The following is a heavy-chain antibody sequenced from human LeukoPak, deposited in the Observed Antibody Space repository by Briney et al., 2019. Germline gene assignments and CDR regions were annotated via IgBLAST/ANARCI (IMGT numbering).Heavy chain of an antibody. D-gene: IGHD2/OR15-2a*01. J-gene: IGHJ6*02. V-gene: IGHV4-61*05. CDR3: AKGGSTNFYYGDV. Sequence: SETLSLTCTVSGGSISSSSDYWGWIRQPPGKGLEWIGDIYDSGSTRYNTSLESRVTISVDTSKNQFSLKLSSVTAADTAVYYCAKGGSTNFYYGDVWGQGTTVTVSS. CDR1: GGSISSSSDY. CDR2: IYDSGST.